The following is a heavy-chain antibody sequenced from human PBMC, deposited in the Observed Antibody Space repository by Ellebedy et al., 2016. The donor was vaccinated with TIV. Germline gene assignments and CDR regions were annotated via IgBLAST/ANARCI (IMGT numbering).Heavy chain of an antibody. CDR2: IYYSGST. Sequence: SETLSLXXTVSGGSISSSSYYWGWIRQPPGKGLEWIGSIYYSGSTYYNPSLKSRVTISVDTSKNQFSLKLSSVTAADTAVYYCARHRIIAARLSPFDYWGQGTLVTVSS. CDR1: GGSISSSSYY. D-gene: IGHD6-6*01. V-gene: IGHV4-39*07. CDR3: ARHRIIAARLSPFDY. J-gene: IGHJ4*02.